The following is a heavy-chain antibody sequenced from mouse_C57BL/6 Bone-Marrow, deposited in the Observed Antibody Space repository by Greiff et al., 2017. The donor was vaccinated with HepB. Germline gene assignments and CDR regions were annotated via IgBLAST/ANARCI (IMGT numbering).Heavy chain of an antibody. D-gene: IGHD2-5*01. CDR1: GFTFSDYY. CDR3: AREEGYSNLFAY. Sequence: EVKVEESEGGLVQPGSSMKLSCTASGFTFSDYYMAWVRQVPEKGLEWVANINYDGSSTYYLDSLKSRFIISRDNAKNILYLQMSSLKSEDTATYYCAREEGYSNLFAYWGQGTLVTVSA. CDR2: INYDGSST. V-gene: IGHV5-16*01. J-gene: IGHJ3*01.